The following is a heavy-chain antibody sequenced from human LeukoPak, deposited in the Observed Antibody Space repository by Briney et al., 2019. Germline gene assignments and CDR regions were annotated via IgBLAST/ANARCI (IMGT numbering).Heavy chain of an antibody. J-gene: IGHJ4*02. Sequence: GASVKVSCKASGYTFTGYYMHWVRQAPGQGLEWMGWINPNSGGTNYAQKFQGGVTMTRDTSISTAYMELSRLRSDDTAVYYCARDYYDSSGYVDYWGQGTLVTVSS. CDR3: ARDYYDSSGYVDY. CDR2: INPNSGGT. V-gene: IGHV1-2*02. CDR1: GYTFTGYY. D-gene: IGHD3-22*01.